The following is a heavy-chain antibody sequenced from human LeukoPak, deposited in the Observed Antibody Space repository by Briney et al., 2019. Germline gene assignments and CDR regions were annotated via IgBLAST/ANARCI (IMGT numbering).Heavy chain of an antibody. CDR2: IYTSGST. J-gene: IGHJ4*02. Sequence: PSETLSLTCTVSGGSISSGSYYWSWIRQPAGKGLEWIGRIYTSGSTNYNPSLKSRVTISVDTSKNQFSLKLSSVTAADTAVYYCARAPRGLLLFDYWGQGTLVTVSS. CDR1: GGSISSGSYY. CDR3: ARAPRGLLLFDY. D-gene: IGHD3-22*01. V-gene: IGHV4-61*02.